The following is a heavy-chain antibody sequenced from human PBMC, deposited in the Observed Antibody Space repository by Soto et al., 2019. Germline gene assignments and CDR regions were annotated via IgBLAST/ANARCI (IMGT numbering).Heavy chain of an antibody. D-gene: IGHD2-15*01. V-gene: IGHV3-9*01. CDR3: AKSMGGTANGMDV. CDR1: GFGFDDYG. CDR2: ISYYSGSI. Sequence: GGSLRLSCAASGFGFDDYGMHWVRQVPGKGLEWVSGISYYSGSIGYADSVKGRFTISRDNAKNSLYLQMNSLRAEDTALYYCAKSMGGTANGMDVWGQGTTVIGSS. J-gene: IGHJ6*02.